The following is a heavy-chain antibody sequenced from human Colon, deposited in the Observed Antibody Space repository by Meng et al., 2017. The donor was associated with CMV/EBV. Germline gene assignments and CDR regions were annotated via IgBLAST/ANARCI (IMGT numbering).Heavy chain of an antibody. CDR3: ARASNSSFDP. CDR1: GVSFNAYP. J-gene: IGHJ5*02. CDR2: ISHDGKNK. D-gene: IGHD4-11*01. Sequence: LSGAASGVSFNAYPKHWVRQAPGKGLEWVAIISHDGKNKFYAESVKGRFTISRDNSQNTVNLHMNTLRGDDSGLYYCARASNSSFDPWGQGTLVTVSS. V-gene: IGHV3-30*04.